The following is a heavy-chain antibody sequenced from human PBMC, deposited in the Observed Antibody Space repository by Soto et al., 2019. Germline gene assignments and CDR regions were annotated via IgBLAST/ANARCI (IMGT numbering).Heavy chain of an antibody. V-gene: IGHV3-23*01. CDR2: ISGSGGST. CDR3: ATGKGYCSGGSCYGTGSHFDY. Sequence: GGSLRLSCAASGFTFSSYAMSWVRQAPGKGLEWVSAISGSGGSTYYADSVKGRFTISRDNSKNTLYLQMNSLRAEDTAVYYGATGKGYCSGGSCYGTGSHFDYWGQGTLVTVSS. CDR1: GFTFSSYA. J-gene: IGHJ4*02. D-gene: IGHD2-15*01.